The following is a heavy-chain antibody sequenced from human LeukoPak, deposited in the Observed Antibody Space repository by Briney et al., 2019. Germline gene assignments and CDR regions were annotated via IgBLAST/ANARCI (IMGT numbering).Heavy chain of an antibody. Sequence: PSETLSLTCTVSGGSISSYYWSWIRQPPGKGLEWIGYIYYSGSTNYNPSLKSRVTISVDTSKNQFSLKLSSVTAADTAVYYCARGRPGYSSGWPVYYFDYWGQGTLVTVSS. CDR2: IYYSGST. D-gene: IGHD6-19*01. CDR3: ARGRPGYSSGWPVYYFDY. CDR1: GGSISSYY. V-gene: IGHV4-59*01. J-gene: IGHJ4*02.